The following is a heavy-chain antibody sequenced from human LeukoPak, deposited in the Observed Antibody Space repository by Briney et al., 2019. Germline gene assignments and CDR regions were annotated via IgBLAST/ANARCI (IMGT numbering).Heavy chain of an antibody. CDR3: ARGFGSSGTHPGYFQH. J-gene: IGHJ1*01. D-gene: IGHD6-19*01. CDR1: GYTFTSYY. CDR2: INPSGGST. V-gene: IGHV1-46*01. Sequence: ASVKVSCKASGYTFTSYYMHWVRQAPGQGLEWMGIINPSGGSTSYAQKFQGRVTMTRDMSTSTVYMELSSLRSEDTAVYYCARGFGSSGTHPGYFQHWGQGTLVTVSS.